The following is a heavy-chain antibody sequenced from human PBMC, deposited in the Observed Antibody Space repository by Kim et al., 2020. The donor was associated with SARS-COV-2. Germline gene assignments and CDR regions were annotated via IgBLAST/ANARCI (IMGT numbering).Heavy chain of an antibody. Sequence: SETLSLTCAVYGGSFSGYYWSWIRQPPGKGLEWIGEINHSGSTNYNPSLKSRVTISVDTSKNQFSLKLSSVTAADTAVYYCARGRRTAARPVAYGMDVWGQGTTVTVSS. D-gene: IGHD6-6*01. J-gene: IGHJ6*02. V-gene: IGHV4-34*01. CDR2: INHSGST. CDR3: ARGRRTAARPVAYGMDV. CDR1: GGSFSGYY.